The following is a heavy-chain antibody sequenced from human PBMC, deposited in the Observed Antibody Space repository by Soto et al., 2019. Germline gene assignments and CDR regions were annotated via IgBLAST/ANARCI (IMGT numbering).Heavy chain of an antibody. D-gene: IGHD5-18*01. Sequence: EVKLVESGGDLIQPGGSLRLSCAASGFIVSDKYMNWVRQAPGKGLEWISYISSISDTIYYADSVKGRFTISRDNAKNSLYLQLNSLRDEDTAVYYCARDRAHSYGHDYWGQGTLVTVSS. CDR1: GFIVSDKY. J-gene: IGHJ4*02. CDR3: ARDRAHSYGHDY. CDR2: ISSISDTI. V-gene: IGHV3-48*02.